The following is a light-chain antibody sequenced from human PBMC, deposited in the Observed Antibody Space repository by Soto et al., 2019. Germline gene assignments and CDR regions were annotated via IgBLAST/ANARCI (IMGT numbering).Light chain of an antibody. Sequence: EMVLTQSPATLSVSPGERATLSCRASQSLSNNLAWYQQKPGQAPRLLIYGAPTRATGIPARFSGSGSGTDFTLTISSLQSEDFAVYHCQHRGTFGQGTKVEIK. J-gene: IGKJ1*01. V-gene: IGKV3-15*01. CDR3: QHRGT. CDR1: QSLSNN. CDR2: GAP.